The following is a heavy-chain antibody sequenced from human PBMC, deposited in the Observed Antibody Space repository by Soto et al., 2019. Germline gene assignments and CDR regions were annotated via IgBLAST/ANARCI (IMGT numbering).Heavy chain of an antibody. D-gene: IGHD2-15*01. CDR2: ISYDGNNK. V-gene: IGHV3-30*18. CDR3: AKEDSLVVVADY. Sequence: QVQLVESGGGVVQPGRSLKLSCAASGFTFRSYGMHWVRQAPGKGLEWVAVISYDGNNKYYADSLKGRFTISRDNSKNTLYLQMNSLRPEDTAVYYRAKEDSLVVVADYWGQGTLVTVSS. J-gene: IGHJ4*02. CDR1: GFTFRSYG.